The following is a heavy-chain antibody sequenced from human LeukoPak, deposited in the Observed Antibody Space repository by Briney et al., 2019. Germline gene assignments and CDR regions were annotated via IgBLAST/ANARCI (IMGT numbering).Heavy chain of an antibody. CDR1: GGSISSLY. Sequence: SETLSLTCTVSGGSISSLYWSWIRQPAGKGLEWIGRVYATGSTNYNPSLKSRVTMPVDTSKNQFSLELSSVTAADTAVYYCARGPGTSSSYAFDIWGQGTMVTVSS. CDR3: ARGPGTSSSYAFDI. V-gene: IGHV4-4*07. D-gene: IGHD2-8*01. J-gene: IGHJ3*02. CDR2: VYATGST.